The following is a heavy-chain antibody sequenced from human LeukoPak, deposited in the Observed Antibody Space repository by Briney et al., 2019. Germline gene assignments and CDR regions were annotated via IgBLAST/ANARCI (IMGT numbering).Heavy chain of an antibody. Sequence: GESLKISCKASGYSFTSYWIGWVRQMPGKGLEWMGIIYPGDSNTRYSPSFQGQVTISADKSISTAYLQWSSLKASDTAMYYCARSRQQLANDAFDIWGQGTMVTVSS. CDR1: GYSFTSYW. D-gene: IGHD6-13*01. CDR2: IYPGDSNT. V-gene: IGHV5-51*01. J-gene: IGHJ3*02. CDR3: ARSRQQLANDAFDI.